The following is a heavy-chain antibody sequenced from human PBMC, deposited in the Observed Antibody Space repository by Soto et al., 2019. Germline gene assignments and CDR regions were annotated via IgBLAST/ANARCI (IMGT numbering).Heavy chain of an antibody. CDR3: ARGVATMIVVVSSWFDP. Sequence: KPSETLSLTCAVSGGSISSSNWWSWVRRPPGKGLEWIGEIYHSGSTNYNPSLKSRVTISVDKSKNQFSLKLSSVTAADTAVYYCARGVATMIVVVSSWFDPWGQGTLVTVS. V-gene: IGHV4-4*02. CDR1: GGSISSSNW. D-gene: IGHD3-22*01. J-gene: IGHJ5*02. CDR2: IYHSGST.